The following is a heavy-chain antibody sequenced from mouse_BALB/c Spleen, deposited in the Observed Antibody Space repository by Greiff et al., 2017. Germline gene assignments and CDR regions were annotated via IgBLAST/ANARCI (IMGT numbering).Heavy chain of an antibody. CDR2: ISYSGST. CDR3: ARSGGDYDYDLYAMDY. Sequence: VQLKQSGPGLVKPSQSLSLTCTVTGYSITSDYAWNWIRQFPGNKLEWMGYISYSGSTSYNPSLKSRISITRDTSKNQFFLQLNSVTTEDTATYYCARSGGDYDYDLYAMDYWGQGTSVTVSS. J-gene: IGHJ4*01. D-gene: IGHD2-4*01. V-gene: IGHV3-2*02. CDR1: GYSITSDYA.